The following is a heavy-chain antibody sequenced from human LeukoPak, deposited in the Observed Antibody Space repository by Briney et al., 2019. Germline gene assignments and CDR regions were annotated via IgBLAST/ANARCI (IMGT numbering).Heavy chain of an antibody. CDR1: GFTFSSYS. V-gene: IGHV3-48*01. J-gene: IGHJ5*02. CDR2: ISSSSSTI. D-gene: IGHD6-13*01. Sequence: PGGSLRLSCAASGFTFSSYSMNWVRQAPGKGLEWVSYISSSSSTIYYADSVKGRFTISRDNAKNSLYLQMNSLRAEDTAVYYCARDQFPSSSWSRRNWFDPWGQGTLVTVSS. CDR3: ARDQFPSSSWSRRNWFDP.